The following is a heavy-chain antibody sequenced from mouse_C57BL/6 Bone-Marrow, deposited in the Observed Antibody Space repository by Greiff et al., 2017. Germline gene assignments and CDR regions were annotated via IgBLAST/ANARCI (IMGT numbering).Heavy chain of an antibody. Sequence: QVQLQQSGAELVKPGASVKISCKASGYTFTDYYINWVKQRPGQGLEWIGKIGPGSGSTYYNEKFKGKATLTADKSSSTAYMQLSSLTSEDSAVYFCARSLYYGKPYYYAMDYWGQGTSVTVSS. CDR2: IGPGSGST. D-gene: IGHD2-1*01. CDR1: GYTFTDYY. V-gene: IGHV1-77*01. J-gene: IGHJ4*01. CDR3: ARSLYYGKPYYYAMDY.